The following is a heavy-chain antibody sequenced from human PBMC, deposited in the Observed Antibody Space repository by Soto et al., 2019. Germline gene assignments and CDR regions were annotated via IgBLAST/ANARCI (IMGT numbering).Heavy chain of an antibody. CDR1: GFTFRNVW. Sequence: NPGGSLRLSCAASGFTFRNVWMSWVRQAPGKGLEWVGRVKSRSDGGTTDYAAPVKGRFTVSRDDSQSTLSLQMDSLEIEDSAVYFCTTAAGGMWGADYWGQGTPVTVSS. D-gene: IGHD1-26*01. CDR2: VKSRSDGGTT. J-gene: IGHJ4*02. V-gene: IGHV3-15*01. CDR3: TTAAGGMWGADY.